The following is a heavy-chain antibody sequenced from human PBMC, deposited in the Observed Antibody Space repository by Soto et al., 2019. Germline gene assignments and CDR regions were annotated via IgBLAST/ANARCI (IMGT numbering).Heavy chain of an antibody. CDR2: ISYDGSNK. D-gene: IGHD3-10*01. Sequence: GGSLRLSCAASGFTFSSYAMHWVRQAPGKGLEWVAVISYDGSNKYYADSVKGRFTISRDNSKNTLYLQMNSLRAEDTAVYYCARAPLWFHSETYFDYWGQGTLVTVSS. CDR1: GFTFSSYA. CDR3: ARAPLWFHSETYFDY. V-gene: IGHV3-30-3*01. J-gene: IGHJ4*02.